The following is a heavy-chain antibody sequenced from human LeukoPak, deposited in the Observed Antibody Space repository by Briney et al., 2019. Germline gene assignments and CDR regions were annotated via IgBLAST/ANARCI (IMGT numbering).Heavy chain of an antibody. CDR1: AFSLNAYN. J-gene: IGHJ4*02. Sequence: GGSLRFSCAASAFSLNAYNMNWFRQAPGKGLKWVSSISYTGTYIYYADSVKGRFTISRDNAQNSLYLQMNSLRAEDTAIYYCVRDRGTYRPIDYWGQGTLVTVSS. D-gene: IGHD1-26*01. CDR2: ISYTGTYI. V-gene: IGHV3-21*04. CDR3: VRDRGTYRPIDY.